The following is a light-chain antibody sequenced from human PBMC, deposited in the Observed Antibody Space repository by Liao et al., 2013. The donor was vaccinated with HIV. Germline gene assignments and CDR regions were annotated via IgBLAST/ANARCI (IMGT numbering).Light chain of an antibody. J-gene: IGLJ2*01. CDR3: QSADSSGTYVV. CDR2: YNS. Sequence: SYELTQPPSVSVAPGGTATITCGGINIATKRVHWYRQAPGQAPVMVISYNSDRPSGIPERFSGSSSGTTVTLTISGVQAEDEADYYCQSADSSGTYVVFGGGTKLTVL. CDR1: IATKR. V-gene: IGLV3-25*03.